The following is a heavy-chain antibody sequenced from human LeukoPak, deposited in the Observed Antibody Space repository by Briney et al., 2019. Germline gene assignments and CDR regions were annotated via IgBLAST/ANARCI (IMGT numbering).Heavy chain of an antibody. Sequence: ASVTVSCKASGGTFSSYAISWVRQAPGQGLEWMGRIIPILGIANYAQKFQGRVTITADKSTSTAYMELSSLRSEDTAVYYCARESSGRYYFDYWGQGTLVTVSS. CDR1: GGTFSSYA. J-gene: IGHJ4*02. V-gene: IGHV1-69*04. CDR3: ARESSGRYYFDY. CDR2: IIPILGIA.